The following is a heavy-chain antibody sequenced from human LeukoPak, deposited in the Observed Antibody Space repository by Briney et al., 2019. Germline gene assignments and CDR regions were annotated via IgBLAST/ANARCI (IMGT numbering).Heavy chain of an antibody. Sequence: GGSLRLSCAASGFTFSSYGMHWVRQAPGKGLEWVAVIWYDGSNKFYADSVKGRFTISRDNSKNTLYLQMNSLRAEDTAVYYCAREIRSDYYGSGKVVDYWGQGTLVTVSS. CDR2: IWYDGSNK. J-gene: IGHJ4*02. V-gene: IGHV3-33*01. CDR1: GFTFSSYG. D-gene: IGHD3-10*01. CDR3: AREIRSDYYGSGKVVDY.